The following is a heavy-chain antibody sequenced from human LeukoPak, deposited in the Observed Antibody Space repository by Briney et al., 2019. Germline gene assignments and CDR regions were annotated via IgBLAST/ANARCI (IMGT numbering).Heavy chain of an antibody. V-gene: IGHV3-7*01. CDR1: GFTFSSYW. D-gene: IGHD5-18*01. J-gene: IGHJ4*02. Sequence: GGSLRLSCAASGFTFSSYWMSWVRQAPGKGLEWVANIKQDGSEKYYVDSVKGRFIISRDNAKNSLYLQMNSLRAEDTAVYYCARDFNTGDTAMVSPSGYWGQGTLVTVSS. CDR2: IKQDGSEK. CDR3: ARDFNTGDTAMVSPSGY.